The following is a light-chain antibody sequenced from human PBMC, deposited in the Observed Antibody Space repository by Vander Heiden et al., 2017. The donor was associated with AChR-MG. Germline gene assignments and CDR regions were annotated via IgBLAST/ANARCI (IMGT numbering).Light chain of an antibody. J-gene: IGLJ2*01. CDR3: SSYAGSNNFVV. Sequence: QSALTQPHSAPGSPGQSVTISCPGTSSDVGGYNYVSWYQQHPGKAPKLMIYEVSKRPSGVPDRFSGSKSGNTASLTVSGLQAEDEADYYCSSYAGSNNFVVFGGGTKLTVL. CDR1: SSDVGGYNY. CDR2: EVS. V-gene: IGLV2-8*01.